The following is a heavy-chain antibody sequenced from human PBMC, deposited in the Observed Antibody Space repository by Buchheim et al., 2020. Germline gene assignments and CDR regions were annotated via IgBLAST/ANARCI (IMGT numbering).Heavy chain of an antibody. D-gene: IGHD1-1*01. Sequence: EVQLLESGGGLVQPGGSLRLSCVASGFTFSKHEMNWVRQAPGKGPQWVSGITICGDTYYAYSVKGRVTISRHHSKDTLYPQMNSLRAEDTAIYYCANLQLPSNWGQGTL. V-gene: IGHV3-23*01. CDR2: ITICGDT. J-gene: IGHJ4*02. CDR3: ANLQLPSN. CDR1: GFTFSKHE.